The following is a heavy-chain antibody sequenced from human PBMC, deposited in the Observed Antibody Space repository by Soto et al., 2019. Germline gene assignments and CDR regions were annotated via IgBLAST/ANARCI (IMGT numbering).Heavy chain of an antibody. V-gene: IGHV1-3*01. D-gene: IGHD3-22*01. CDR1: GYTFTSYA. Sequence: ASVKVSCKASGYTFTSYAMHWVRQAPGQRLEWMGWINAGNGNTKYSQKFQGRVTITRDTSASTVYMELSSLRSEDTAVYYCASSTYYYDSSGYHSPAFDIWGQGTMVTVSS. CDR3: ASSTYYYDSSGYHSPAFDI. J-gene: IGHJ3*02. CDR2: INAGNGNT.